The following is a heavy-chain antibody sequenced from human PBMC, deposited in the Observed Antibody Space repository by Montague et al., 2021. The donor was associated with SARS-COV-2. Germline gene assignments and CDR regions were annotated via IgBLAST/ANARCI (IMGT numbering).Heavy chain of an antibody. V-gene: IGHV3-53*01. CDR3: VRIVDMGATTVFDY. Sequence: SLRLSCAASGFSVSYNYMNWVRQAPGKGLEWVSVIYNAGTTDYADSVRGRFTISRDDAKDSLSLQINSLRAEDTALYYCVRIVDMGATTVFDYWGQGTPVIVSS. D-gene: IGHD5-12*01. CDR2: IYNAGTT. CDR1: GFSVSYNY. J-gene: IGHJ4*02.